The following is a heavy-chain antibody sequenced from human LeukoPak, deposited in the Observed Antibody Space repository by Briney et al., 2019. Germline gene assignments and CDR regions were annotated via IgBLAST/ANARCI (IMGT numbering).Heavy chain of an antibody. D-gene: IGHD3-16*02. V-gene: IGHV1-2*02. J-gene: IGHJ4*02. CDR3: ARLRLGELSLYPDY. Sequence: GASVKVSCKASGYTFTGYYMHWVRQAPGQGLEWMGWINPNSGGTNYAQKFQGRVTMTRDTSISTAYMELSRLGSDDTAVYYCARLRLGELSLYPDYWGQGTLVTVSS. CDR2: INPNSGGT. CDR1: GYTFTGYY.